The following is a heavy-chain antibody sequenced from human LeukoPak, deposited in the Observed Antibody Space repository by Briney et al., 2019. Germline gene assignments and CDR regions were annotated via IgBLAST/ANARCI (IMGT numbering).Heavy chain of an antibody. V-gene: IGHV1-8*01. D-gene: IGHD5-18*01. CDR2: MNPNSGNT. CDR1: GYTFTSYD. CDR3: ARFFLSRKLWIYYYYGMDV. Sequence: ASVKVSCKASGYTFTSYDINWVRQATGQGLEWMGWMNPNSGNTGYAQKFQGRVTMTRNTSISTAYMELSSLRSEDTAVYYCARFFLSRKLWIYYYYGMDVWGQGTTVTVSS. J-gene: IGHJ6*02.